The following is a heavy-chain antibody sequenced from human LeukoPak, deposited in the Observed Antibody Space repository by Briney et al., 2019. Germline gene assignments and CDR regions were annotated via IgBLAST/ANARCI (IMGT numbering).Heavy chain of an antibody. V-gene: IGHV4-59*01. CDR3: ARVGCSSTSCYAGYYYYMDV. D-gene: IGHD2-2*01. J-gene: IGHJ6*03. Sequence: PSETLSLTCTVSGGSISSYYWSWIRQPPGKGLEWIGYIYYSGSTNYNPPLKSRVTISVDTSKNQFSLKLSSVTAADTAVYYCARVGCSSTSCYAGYYYYMDVWGKGTTVTVSS. CDR2: IYYSGST. CDR1: GGSISSYY.